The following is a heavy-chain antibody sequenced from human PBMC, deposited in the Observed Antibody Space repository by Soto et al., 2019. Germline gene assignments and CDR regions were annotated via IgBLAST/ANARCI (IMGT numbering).Heavy chain of an antibody. J-gene: IGHJ4*02. CDR2: IIPILGIA. CDR1: GGTFSSYT. D-gene: IGHD3-9*01. Sequence: QVQLVQSGAEVKKPGSSVKVSCKASGGTFSSYTISWVRQAPGQGLEWMGRIIPILGIANYAQKFQGRVTITADKSTSTACMELSSLRSEDTAVYYCARDILTRDGYNYPFDYWGQGTLVTVSS. V-gene: IGHV1-69*08. CDR3: ARDILTRDGYNYPFDY.